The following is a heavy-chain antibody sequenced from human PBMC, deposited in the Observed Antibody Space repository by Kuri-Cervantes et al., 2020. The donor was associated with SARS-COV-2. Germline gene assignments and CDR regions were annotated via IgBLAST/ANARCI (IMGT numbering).Heavy chain of an antibody. D-gene: IGHD5-24*01. CDR1: GGSISSDDSY. CDR2: VYFTGST. Sequence: SETLSLTCTVSGGSISSDDSYWSWIRQPPGKGLEWIGYVYFTGSTYYNPSLKSPVTISLDTSKSQFSLKLSSVTAADTAVYYCARVDGYTLGFDYWGQGTLVTVSS. J-gene: IGHJ4*02. CDR3: ARVDGYTLGFDY. V-gene: IGHV4-30-4*08.